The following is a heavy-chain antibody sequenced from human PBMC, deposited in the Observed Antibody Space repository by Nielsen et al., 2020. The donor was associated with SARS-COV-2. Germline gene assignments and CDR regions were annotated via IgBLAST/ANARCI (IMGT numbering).Heavy chain of an antibody. Sequence: GESLKISCAASGFTFSSYWMHWVRQAPGKGLDWVTFISYDGSVKYYANSVKGRFTISTDMSKNTLYLQMNSLRPEDAAVYYCTKGAQLGDYWGQGTLVTVSS. CDR2: ISYDGSVK. J-gene: IGHJ4*02. CDR3: TKGAQLGDY. CDR1: GFTFSSYW. V-gene: IGHV3-30*18. D-gene: IGHD6-13*01.